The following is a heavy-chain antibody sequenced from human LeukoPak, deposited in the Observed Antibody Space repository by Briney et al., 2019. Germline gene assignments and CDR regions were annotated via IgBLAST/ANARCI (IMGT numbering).Heavy chain of an antibody. CDR2: INPDGSTT. V-gene: IGHV3-74*01. CDR1: GFTFSSYW. D-gene: IGHD6-19*01. Sequence: GGSLRLSCAASGFTFSSYWMHWVRQAPGKGLVWVSRINPDGSTTSYADSVKGRFTISRDNAKNSLYLQMNSLRAEDTAVYYCARDSSGWLDYWGQGTLVTVSS. J-gene: IGHJ4*02. CDR3: ARDSSGWLDY.